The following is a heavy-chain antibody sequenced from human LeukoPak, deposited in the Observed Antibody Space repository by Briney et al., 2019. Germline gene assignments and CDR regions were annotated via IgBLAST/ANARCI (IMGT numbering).Heavy chain of an antibody. D-gene: IGHD2-15*01. Sequence: SETLSLTCTVSGGSNSYYYWTWLRQPAGKGLEWIGRISSSGTTNYTPSLRSRVTLSLDMSENQFSLKLSSVTAADTAVYFWAREGCSGGVCYFDYWGRGTLVTVSS. CDR1: GGSNSYYY. J-gene: IGHJ4*02. CDR2: ISSSGTT. CDR3: AREGCSGGVCYFDY. V-gene: IGHV4-4*07.